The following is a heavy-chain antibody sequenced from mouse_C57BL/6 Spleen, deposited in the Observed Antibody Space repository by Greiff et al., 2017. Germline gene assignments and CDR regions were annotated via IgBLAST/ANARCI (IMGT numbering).Heavy chain of an antibody. CDR3: AIPTYDYDKTWFAY. Sequence: QVHVKQPGAELVKPGASVKVSCKASGYTFTSYWMHWVKQRPGQGLEWIGRIHPSDSDTNYNQKFKGKATLTVDKSSSTAYMQLSSLTSEDSAVYYCAIPTYDYDKTWFAYWGQGTLVTVSA. D-gene: IGHD2-4*01. CDR2: IHPSDSDT. V-gene: IGHV1-74*01. J-gene: IGHJ3*01. CDR1: GYTFTSYW.